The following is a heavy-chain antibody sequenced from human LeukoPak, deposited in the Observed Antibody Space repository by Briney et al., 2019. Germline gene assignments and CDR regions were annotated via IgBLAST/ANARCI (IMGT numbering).Heavy chain of an antibody. CDR2: IKQDGSEK. D-gene: IGHD1-26*01. V-gene: IGHV3-7*03. CDR1: GFTFSSYW. J-gene: IGHJ4*02. Sequence: GGSLRLSCAASGFTFSSYWMSWVRQAPGKGLEWVVNIKQDGSEKYYVDSVKGRFTISRDNAKNSLYLQMNSLRAEDTAVYYCARGRERYTFDYWGQGTLVTVSS. CDR3: ARGRERYTFDY.